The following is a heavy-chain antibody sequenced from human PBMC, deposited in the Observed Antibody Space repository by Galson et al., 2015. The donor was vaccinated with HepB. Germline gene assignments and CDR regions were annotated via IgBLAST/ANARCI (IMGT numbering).Heavy chain of an antibody. Sequence: SLRLSCAASGFTFSSYAMHWVRQAPGKGLEYVSAISSNGGSTYYADSVKGRFTISRDNSKNTLYLQMSSLRAEDTAVYYCVKDLVNRRVGATKTDYWGQGTLVTVSS. CDR3: VKDLVNRRVGATKTDY. D-gene: IGHD1-26*01. CDR2: ISSNGGST. CDR1: GFTFSSYA. J-gene: IGHJ4*02. V-gene: IGHV3-64D*06.